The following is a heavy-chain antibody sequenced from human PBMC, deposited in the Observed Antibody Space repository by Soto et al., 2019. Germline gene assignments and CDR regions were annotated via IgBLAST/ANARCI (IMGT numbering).Heavy chain of an antibody. CDR2: INHSGST. CDR1: GGSFSGYY. D-gene: IGHD2-21*02. V-gene: IGHV4-34*01. CDR3: ARGQPIVVVTAITEYFQH. J-gene: IGHJ1*01. Sequence: SETLSLTCAVYGGSFSGYYWSWIRQPPGKGLEWIGEINHSGSTNYNPSLKSRVTISVDTSKNQFSLRLSSVTAADTAVYYCARGQPIVVVTAITEYFQHWGQGTLVTV.